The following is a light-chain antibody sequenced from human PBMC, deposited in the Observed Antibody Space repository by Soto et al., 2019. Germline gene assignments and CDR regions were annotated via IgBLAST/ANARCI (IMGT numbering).Light chain of an antibody. CDR1: QSLTRW. V-gene: IGKV1-5*03. CDR2: KAS. CDR3: QQYYTYPYT. Sequence: DIQMTQSPPSLSASVGDRVTIACRASQSLTRWLAWYQQKPGQAPKLLVYKASTLELGVPSRFSGSGSGTEFTLTISTLQPEDFGTFYCQQYYTYPYTFGQGTRLEIK. J-gene: IGKJ2*01.